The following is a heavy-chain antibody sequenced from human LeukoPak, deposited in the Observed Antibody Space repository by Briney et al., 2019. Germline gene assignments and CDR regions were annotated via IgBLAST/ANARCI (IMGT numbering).Heavy chain of an antibody. CDR3: AREQEAAGNWFFDR. J-gene: IGHJ2*01. Sequence: GAPFIPSSAAAGSTFSTYWIRWVRQIPGKGLVWGSRNHRDGTSTHYADSVRGRFSISRDNAEDTLYLQMNSLRAEDTAVYYCAREQEAAGNWFFDRWGRGTLVTVSS. CDR1: GSTFSTYW. D-gene: IGHD6-13*01. CDR2: NHRDGTST. V-gene: IGHV3-74*01.